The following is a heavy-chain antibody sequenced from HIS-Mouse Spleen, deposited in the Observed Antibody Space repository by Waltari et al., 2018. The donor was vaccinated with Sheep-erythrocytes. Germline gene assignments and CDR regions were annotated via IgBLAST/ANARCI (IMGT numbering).Heavy chain of an antibody. CDR2: LNPGDSDT. Sequence: EVQLVQSGAEVKKPGESLKISCKGSGYSFTSYWIGWVRQMTGKGLEGMGTLNPGDSDTRDTPPFQGQVTTSANKSISTAYLQWSSLKASDTAMYYCARLFYVDIVATTLFDYWGQGTLVTVSS. CDR3: ARLFYVDIVATTLFDY. CDR1: GYSFTSYW. V-gene: IGHV5-51*01. J-gene: IGHJ4*02. D-gene: IGHD5-12*01.